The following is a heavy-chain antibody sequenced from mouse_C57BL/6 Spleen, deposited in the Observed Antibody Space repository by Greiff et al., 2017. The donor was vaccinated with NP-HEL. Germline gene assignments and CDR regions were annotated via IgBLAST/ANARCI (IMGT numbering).Heavy chain of an antibody. CDR2: ISDGGSYT. V-gene: IGHV5-4*01. D-gene: IGHD1-1*01. CDR3: ARDRSYYYGSSYGAMDY. J-gene: IGHJ4*01. Sequence: EVQLMESGGGLVKPGGSLKLSCAASGFTFSSYAMSWVRQTPEKRLEWVATISDGGSYTYYPDNVKGRFTISRDNAKNNLYLQMSHLKSEDTAMYYCARDRSYYYGSSYGAMDYWGQGTSVTVSS. CDR1: GFTFSSYA.